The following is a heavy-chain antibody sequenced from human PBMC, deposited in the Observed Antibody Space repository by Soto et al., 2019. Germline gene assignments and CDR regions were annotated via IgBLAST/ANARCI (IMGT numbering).Heavy chain of an antibody. V-gene: IGHV3-74*01. D-gene: IGHD5-12*01. J-gene: IGHJ4*02. CDR1: GLTFTNYW. Sequence: GGSLRLSCAGSGLTFTNYWIHWVRQAPGQGLAWVSRISRDASMTTYADSVKGRFTISRDFAKNTVYLQMNSLRAEDTAVYYSARESSGYSSYFDYWGQGALVTVSS. CDR2: ISRDASMT. CDR3: ARESSGYSSYFDY.